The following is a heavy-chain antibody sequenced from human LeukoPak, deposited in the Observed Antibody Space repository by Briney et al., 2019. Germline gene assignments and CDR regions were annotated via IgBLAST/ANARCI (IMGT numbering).Heavy chain of an antibody. V-gene: IGHV4-4*09. J-gene: IGHJ3*02. CDR1: GGSISSYY. D-gene: IGHD6-6*01. Sequence: SETLSLTCTVSGGSISSYYWSWIRQPPGKGLEWIGYIYTSGSTNYNPSLKSRVTISVDTSKNQFSLKLSSVTAADTAVYYCARHGRSIAARRFAFDIWGQGTMVTVSS. CDR3: ARHGRSIAARRFAFDI. CDR2: IYTSGST.